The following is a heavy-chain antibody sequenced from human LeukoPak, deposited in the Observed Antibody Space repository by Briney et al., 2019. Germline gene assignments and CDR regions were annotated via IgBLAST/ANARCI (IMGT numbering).Heavy chain of an antibody. CDR1: GYTFTSYD. V-gene: IGHV1-8*02. Sequence: GASVKVSCKASGYTFTSYDINWVRQATGQGLEWMGWMNPNSGNTGYAQKFQGRVTITRNTSISTAYMELSSLRSEDTAVYYCARGSIANLYGDYGGAFDIWGQGTMVTVSS. CDR2: MNPNSGNT. CDR3: ARGSIANLYGDYGGAFDI. J-gene: IGHJ3*02. D-gene: IGHD4-17*01.